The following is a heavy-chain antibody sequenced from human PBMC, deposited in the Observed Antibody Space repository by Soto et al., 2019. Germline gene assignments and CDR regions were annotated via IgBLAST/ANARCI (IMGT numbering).Heavy chain of an antibody. CDR1: GDSIRSYY. D-gene: IGHD3-22*01. J-gene: IGHJ4*02. Sequence: SETLSLTCSVSGDSIRSYYWSWIRQPAGKGLEWIGRIYTSGSTNYNPSLKSRVTMSVDTSKNQFSLKLSSVTAADTAVYYCAIRALDSSGYDFDYWGQGTLVTVSS. CDR3: AIRALDSSGYDFDY. V-gene: IGHV4-4*07. CDR2: IYTSGST.